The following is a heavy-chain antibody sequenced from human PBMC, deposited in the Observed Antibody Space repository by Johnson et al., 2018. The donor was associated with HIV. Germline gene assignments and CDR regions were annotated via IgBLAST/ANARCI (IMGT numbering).Heavy chain of an antibody. Sequence: VQLVESGGGVVQPERSLRLSCAASGFTFSGYGMHWVRQAPGKGLEWVAVIWYDGSKRYYADSAKGRFTISRDNSKNAVYLQMNSLRAEDTAVYYCGGAPGAMDAFDIWGQGTLVTVSS. V-gene: IGHV3-33*01. CDR1: GFTFSGYG. CDR2: IWYDGSKR. J-gene: IGHJ3*02. CDR3: GGAPGAMDAFDI. D-gene: IGHD2-2*01.